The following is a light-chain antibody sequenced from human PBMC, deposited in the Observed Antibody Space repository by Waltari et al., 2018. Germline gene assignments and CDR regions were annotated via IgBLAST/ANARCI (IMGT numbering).Light chain of an antibody. V-gene: IGLV4-69*01. CDR3: QTGGHGTWV. CDR1: RGHSSNV. CDR2: VNSDGSP. Sequence: QLVLTQSPSASASLGASVKLTCTLSRGHSSNVIAWLQQQPEQGPRYLMKVNSDGSPSKGDKIPDRFSGSSSGTEHYLTISSLQSEDEADYYCQTGGHGTWVFGGGTKLTVL. J-gene: IGLJ3*02.